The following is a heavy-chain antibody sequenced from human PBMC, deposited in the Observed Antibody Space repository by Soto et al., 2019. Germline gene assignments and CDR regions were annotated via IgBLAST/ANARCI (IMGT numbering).Heavy chain of an antibody. CDR2: IRDDGSTT. CDR1: EFTFSNYA. J-gene: IGHJ4*02. Sequence: GGSLRLSCAASEFTFSNYAMSWVRQAPGKGLEWVSSIRDDGSTTYYADSVKGRFTTSRDNSKNTLYLQMNSLRAEDTAVYYCARDRRANYYDSSGYYYVLDYYFDYWGQGTLVTVSS. CDR3: ARDRRANYYDSSGYYYVLDYYFDY. D-gene: IGHD3-22*01. V-gene: IGHV3-23*01.